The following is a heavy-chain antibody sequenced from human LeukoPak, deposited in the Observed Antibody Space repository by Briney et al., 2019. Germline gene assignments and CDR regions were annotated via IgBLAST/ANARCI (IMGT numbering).Heavy chain of an antibody. J-gene: IGHJ4*02. Sequence: GSLRLSCAASGFTFSCYSMNWVRQAPGKGLEWVSYISSSSSTIYYADSVKGRFTITRDNAKNKMYMQMNSLRAEDTAVYYCATGHLMITFGGVMPTSFDYWGQGTLVTVSS. V-gene: IGHV3-48*04. CDR1: GFTFSCYS. D-gene: IGHD3-16*01. CDR2: ISSSSSTI. CDR3: ATGHLMITFGGVMPTSFDY.